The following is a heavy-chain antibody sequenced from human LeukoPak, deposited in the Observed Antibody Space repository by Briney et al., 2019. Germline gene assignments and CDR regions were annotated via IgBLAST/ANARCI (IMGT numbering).Heavy chain of an antibody. CDR1: GFTFSSYG. D-gene: IGHD1-20*01. Sequence: GGTLRLSCAASGFTFSSYGMSWVRQAPGKGLEWVSAISGSGGSTYYADSVKGRFTISRDNSKNSLYLQMNSLRAEDTAVYYCARDDFGYNWNLYLIYYYYMDVWGKGTTVTVSS. J-gene: IGHJ6*03. CDR3: ARDDFGYNWNLYLIYYYYMDV. CDR2: ISGSGGST. V-gene: IGHV3-23*01.